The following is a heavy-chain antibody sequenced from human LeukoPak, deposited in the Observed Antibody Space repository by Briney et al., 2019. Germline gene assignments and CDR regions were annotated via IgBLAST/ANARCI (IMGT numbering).Heavy chain of an antibody. CDR1: GFTFSSYA. CDR3: AKDRYKRGSSTSCLFDY. J-gene: IGHJ4*02. V-gene: IGHV3-23*01. Sequence: PGGSLRLSCAASGFTFSSYAMSWVRQAPGKGLEWVSAISGSGGSTYYADSVKGRFTISRDNSKNTLYLQMNSLRAEDTAVYYCAKDRYKRGSSTSCLFDYWGQGTLVTVSS. CDR2: ISGSGGST. D-gene: IGHD2-2*01.